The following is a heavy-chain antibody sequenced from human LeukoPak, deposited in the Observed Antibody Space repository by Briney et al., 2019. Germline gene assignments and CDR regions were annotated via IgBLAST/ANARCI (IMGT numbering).Heavy chain of an antibody. J-gene: IGHJ5*02. D-gene: IGHD2-2*02. CDR2: IIPIFGTA. V-gene: IGHV1-69*13. CDR1: GGTFISYA. Sequence: GASVKVSCKASGGTFISYAISWVRQAPGQGLEWMGGIIPIFGTANYAQKFQGRVTITADESTSTAYMELSSLRSEDTAVYYCARSAVSAIQGYCSSTSCHRRWFDPWGQGTLVTVSS. CDR3: ARSAVSAIQGYCSSTSCHRRWFDP.